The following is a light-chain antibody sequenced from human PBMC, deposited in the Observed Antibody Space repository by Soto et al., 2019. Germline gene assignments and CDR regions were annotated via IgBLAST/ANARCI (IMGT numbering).Light chain of an antibody. Sequence: DIQMTQSPSTLPASVGDTVTITCRASQSISNWLAWYQQKPGKAPKLLIYDASSLDSGVPSRFSASGSGTEFTLTLSGVQPDVFATYSCKQYKTSSGTFGQGTKVDIK. CDR3: KQYKTSSGT. CDR2: DAS. J-gene: IGKJ1*01. CDR1: QSISNW. V-gene: IGKV1-5*01.